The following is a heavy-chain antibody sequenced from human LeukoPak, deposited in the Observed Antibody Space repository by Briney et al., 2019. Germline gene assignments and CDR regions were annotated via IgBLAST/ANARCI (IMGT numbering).Heavy chain of an antibody. CDR1: GGSISSYY. V-gene: IGHV4-59*01. D-gene: IGHD4-17*01. CDR2: IYYSGST. CDR3: ARDSPYGDYGYDAFDI. J-gene: IGHJ3*02. Sequence: PSETLSLTCTVSGGSISSYYWSWIRQPPGKGLEWIGYIYYSGSTNYNPSLKSRVTISVDTSKNQFSLKLSSVTAADTAVYYCARDSPYGDYGYDAFDIWGQGTMVTVS.